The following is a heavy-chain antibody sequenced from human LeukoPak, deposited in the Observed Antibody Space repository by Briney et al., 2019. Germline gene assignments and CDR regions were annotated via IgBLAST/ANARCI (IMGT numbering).Heavy chain of an antibody. V-gene: IGHV3-23*01. J-gene: IGHJ4*02. CDR1: GFTFSSYA. CDR3: AKGRLDWLSLDY. D-gene: IGHD3-9*01. CDR2: ISGSGGST. Sequence: PGGSLRLSCAASGFTFSSYAMSWVRQPPGKGLEWVSAISGSGGSTYYADSVKGRFTISRDNSKNTLYLQMNSLRAEDTAVYYCAKGRLDWLSLDYWGQGTLVTVSS.